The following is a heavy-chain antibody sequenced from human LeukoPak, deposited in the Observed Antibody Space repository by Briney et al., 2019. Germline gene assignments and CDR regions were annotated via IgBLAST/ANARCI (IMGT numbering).Heavy chain of an antibody. CDR3: ASGPANLANLERPLHH. D-gene: IGHD1-1*01. CDR2: ISSKANTI. Sequence: PGGSLRLSCAASGLTLSDFYVNWIRQAPGRGLEWISYISSKANTIYYADSVKGRFTISRDNAKNSLSLQMNSLTADDTAVCFCASGPANLANLERPLHHWGQGTLVIVSS. J-gene: IGHJ5*02. CDR1: GLTLSDFY. V-gene: IGHV3-11*01.